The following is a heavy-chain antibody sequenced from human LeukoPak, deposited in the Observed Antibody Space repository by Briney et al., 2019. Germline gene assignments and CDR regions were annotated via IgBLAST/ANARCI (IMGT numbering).Heavy chain of an antibody. CDR2: IYYSGST. Sequence: PSETLSLTCTVSGGSISSYYWSWIRQPPGKGLEWIGYIYYSGSTNYNPSLKSRVTISVDTSKNQFSLKLSSVTAADTAVYYCARGPTYYDILTGYYNLYYYYYMDVWGKGTTVTVSS. CDR3: ARGPTYYDILTGYYNLYYYYYMDV. J-gene: IGHJ6*03. V-gene: IGHV4-59*12. D-gene: IGHD3-9*01. CDR1: GGSISSYY.